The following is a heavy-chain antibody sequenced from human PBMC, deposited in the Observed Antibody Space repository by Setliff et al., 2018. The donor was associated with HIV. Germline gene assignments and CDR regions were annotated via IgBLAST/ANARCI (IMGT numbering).Heavy chain of an antibody. CDR2: IYTTGST. D-gene: IGHD1-1*01. V-gene: IGHV4-61*09. CDR1: GGSISSGTYY. Sequence: SETLSLTCTVSGGSISSGTYYWTWIRQPAGKGLEWIGHIYTTGSTNYNPSLKSRVTMSVDTSKNQFSLNLSSVTAADTAVYYCARDSNAPYFQHWGQGTLVTVSS. CDR3: ARDSNAPYFQH. J-gene: IGHJ1*01.